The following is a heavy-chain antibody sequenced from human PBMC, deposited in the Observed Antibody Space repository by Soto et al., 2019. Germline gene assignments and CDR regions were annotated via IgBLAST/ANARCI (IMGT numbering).Heavy chain of an antibody. CDR3: ARDHTVWPQLGGYGMDV. CDR1: GGSISSYY. D-gene: IGHD3-16*01. V-gene: IGHV4-59*01. CDR2: IYYSGST. Sequence: SETLSLTCTVSGGSISSYYWSWIRQPPGKGLEWIGYIYYSGSTNYNPSLKSRVTISVDTSKNQFSLKLSSVTAADTAVYYCARDHTVWPQLGGYGMDVWGQGTTVTVSS. J-gene: IGHJ6*02.